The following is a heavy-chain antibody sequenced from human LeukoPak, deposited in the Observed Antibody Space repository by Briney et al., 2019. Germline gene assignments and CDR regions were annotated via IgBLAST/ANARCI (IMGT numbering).Heavy chain of an antibody. CDR3: AKSKYSYDSSGRGGDSGVAFDI. CDR1: GFTFDDYA. CDR2: ISWNSGSI. Sequence: GGSLRLSCAASGFTFDDYAMHWVRQAPGKGLEWVSGISWNSGSIGYADSVKGRFTISRDNAKNSLYLQMNSLRAEDTALYYCAKSKYSYDSSGRGGDSGVAFDIWGQGTMVTVSS. J-gene: IGHJ3*02. V-gene: IGHV3-9*01. D-gene: IGHD3-22*01.